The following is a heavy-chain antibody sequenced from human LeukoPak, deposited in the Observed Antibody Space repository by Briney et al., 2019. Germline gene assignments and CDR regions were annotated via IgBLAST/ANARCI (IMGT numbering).Heavy chain of an antibody. V-gene: IGHV4-59*01. J-gene: IGHJ4*02. Sequence: TSETLSLTCTVSGGSISSYYWSWIRQPPGKGLEWIGYIYYSGSTNYNPSLKSRVTISVDTSKNQFSLKLSSVTAADTAVYYCARDNFSGSYSYWGQGTLVTVSS. CDR2: IYYSGST. D-gene: IGHD3-10*01. CDR3: ARDNFSGSYSY. CDR1: GGSISSYY.